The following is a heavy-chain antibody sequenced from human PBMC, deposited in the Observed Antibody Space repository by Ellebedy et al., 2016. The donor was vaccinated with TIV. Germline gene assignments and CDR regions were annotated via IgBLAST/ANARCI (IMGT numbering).Heavy chain of an antibody. CDR3: ARGPRLGYSSSWYGAFDI. CDR1: GGSFSGYY. CDR2: INHTGST. D-gene: IGHD6-13*01. Sequence: SETLSLXXAVYGGSFSGYYWIWIRQPPGKGLEWIGEINHTGSTNYNPSLKSRVTISVDTSKNQFSLKLSSVTAADTAVYYCARGPRLGYSSSWYGAFDIWGQGTMVTVSS. V-gene: IGHV4-34*01. J-gene: IGHJ3*02.